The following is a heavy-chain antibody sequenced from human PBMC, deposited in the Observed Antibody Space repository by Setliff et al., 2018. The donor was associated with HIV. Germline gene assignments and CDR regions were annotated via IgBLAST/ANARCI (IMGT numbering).Heavy chain of an antibody. Sequence: PSETLSLTCAVSGYSISSGYFWGWIRQPPGKGLEWIGSIHHSGTTYYNPSLRSRVTISVDTSKNQFSLKLTSVTAADTAVYYCARDLPELTGRSFDPWGQGIQVTVSS. CDR2: IHHSGTT. CDR3: ARDLPELTGRSFDP. J-gene: IGHJ5*02. CDR1: GYSISSGYF. D-gene: IGHD7-27*01. V-gene: IGHV4-38-2*01.